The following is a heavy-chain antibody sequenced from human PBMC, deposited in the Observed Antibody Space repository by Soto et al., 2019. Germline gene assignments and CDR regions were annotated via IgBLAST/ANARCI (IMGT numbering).Heavy chain of an antibody. CDR3: ARGYLSHEY. CDR2: INHSGST. V-gene: IGHV4-34*01. J-gene: IGHJ4*02. Sequence: SETLSLTCAVYGGSFSGYYWSWIRQPPGKGLEWIGEINHSGSTNYNPSLKSRVTISVDTSKNQFSLKLSSVTAADTAVYYCARGYLSHEYWGQGTLVTVSS. D-gene: IGHD2-21*01. CDR1: GGSFSGYY.